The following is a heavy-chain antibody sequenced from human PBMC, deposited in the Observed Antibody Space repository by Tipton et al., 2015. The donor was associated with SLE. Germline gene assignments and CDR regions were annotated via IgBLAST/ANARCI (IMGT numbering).Heavy chain of an antibody. CDR2: ISFSGST. V-gene: IGHV4-59*12. Sequence: TLSLTCTVSDDSITSSYCNWIRQPPGQALEWIGYISFSGSTNYNPSLKSRVTISVDTSKNQFSLKLSSVTAADTTVYYCAREVGNLDYWGQGTLVTVSS. CDR1: DDSITSSY. D-gene: IGHD2-2*01. J-gene: IGHJ4*02. CDR3: AREVGNLDY.